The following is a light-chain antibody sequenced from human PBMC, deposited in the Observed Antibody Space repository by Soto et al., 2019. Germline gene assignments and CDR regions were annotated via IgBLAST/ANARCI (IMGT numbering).Light chain of an antibody. CDR3: QQYESYSPT. V-gene: IGKV1-5*01. Sequence: DIQMTQSPSTLSGSVGDRVTITCRASESISSWVAWYQQKPGKAPRLLIHHASSLESGVPSRISGSGSGTEFTLIISSLQPEDVAIYYCQQYESYSPTFGQGTKVDIK. CDR1: ESISSW. CDR2: HAS. J-gene: IGKJ1*01.